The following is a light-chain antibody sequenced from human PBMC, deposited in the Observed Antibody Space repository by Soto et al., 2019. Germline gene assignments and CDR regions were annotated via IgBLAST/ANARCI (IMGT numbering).Light chain of an antibody. CDR3: QQYINWPRT. Sequence: EIVLTQSPVTLSVSPGERVTLSCRASQRLSSNLAWYQQRPGQAPRLLIYGASIRATDIPARFIGSGSGTDFTLTISSLQSEDFAVYYCQQYINWPRTFGQGTKVGIK. J-gene: IGKJ1*01. V-gene: IGKV3-15*01. CDR1: QRLSSN. CDR2: GAS.